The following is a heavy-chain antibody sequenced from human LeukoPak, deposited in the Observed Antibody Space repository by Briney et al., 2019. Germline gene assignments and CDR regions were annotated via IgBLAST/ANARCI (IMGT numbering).Heavy chain of an antibody. V-gene: IGHV4-59*11. D-gene: IGHD6-6*01. CDR3: ARGIWSSSSGSNFDY. CDR2: IYYSGST. Sequence: SETPSLTCTVSGGSISSHYWSWIRQPPGKGLEWIGYIYYSGSTNYNPSLKSRVTISVDTSKNQFSLKLSSVTAADTAVYYCARGIWSSSSGSNFDYWGQGTLVTVSS. CDR1: GGSISSHY. J-gene: IGHJ4*02.